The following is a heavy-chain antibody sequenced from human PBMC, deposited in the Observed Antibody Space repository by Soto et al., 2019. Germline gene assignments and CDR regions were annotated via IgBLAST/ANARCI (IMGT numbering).Heavy chain of an antibody. D-gene: IGHD5-12*01. V-gene: IGHV2-5*02. CDR3: AHSQISIVATISYYMDV. CDR1: WFSLSPSGVG. J-gene: IGHJ6*03. Sequence: SGPTLVNPPQTLTLTCTFSWFSLSPSGVGVGWVRQPPGKALEWLALIYWDDDKRYSPSLKSRLTITKDTSKNQVVLTMTNMDPVDTATYYCAHSQISIVATISYYMDVWGKGTTVTVSS. CDR2: IYWDDDK.